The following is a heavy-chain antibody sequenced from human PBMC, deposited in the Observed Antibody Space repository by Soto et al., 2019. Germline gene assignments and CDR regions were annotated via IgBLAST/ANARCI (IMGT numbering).Heavy chain of an antibody. CDR1: GGSISTSRSY. J-gene: IGHJ5*02. V-gene: IGHV4-39*01. CDR2: IFYSGST. Sequence: SETLSLTCNVSGGSISTSRSYWAWIRQPPGKGLEWLANIFYSGSTYYNPSLASRVTVSVDTSKNEFSLKLRSVTAADTAVHYCARQPTPGDTDMWFDPWGQGTLVTVS. CDR3: ARQPTPGDTDMWFDP. D-gene: IGHD2-21*01.